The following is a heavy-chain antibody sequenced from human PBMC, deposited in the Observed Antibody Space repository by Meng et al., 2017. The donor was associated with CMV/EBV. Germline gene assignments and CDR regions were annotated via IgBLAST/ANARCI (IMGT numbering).Heavy chain of an antibody. J-gene: IGHJ5*02. D-gene: IGHD3-10*01. CDR2: INHSGST. CDR1: GGSYSGCN. Sequence: HIQHLGSGCLKVLQTLSTTCAVVGGSYSGCNRSGIRQPPGHGLEWIGEINHSGSTNYNPYLKSRVTISVDMSKNQSSLKLISVTAAVTAVYYCARGFGGWFDPWGQGTLVTVSS. V-gene: IGHV4-34*01. CDR3: ARGFGGWFDP.